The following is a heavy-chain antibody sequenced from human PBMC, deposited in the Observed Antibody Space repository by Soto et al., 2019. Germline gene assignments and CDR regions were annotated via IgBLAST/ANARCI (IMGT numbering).Heavy chain of an antibody. V-gene: IGHV3-15*01. J-gene: IGHJ6*02. Sequence: KPGGSLSLSCAASGFTFSNAWMSWVRQAPGKGLEWVGRIKSKADGGTTDYAAPVKGRFTISRDDSKNTLYLQMNSLKTEDTAVYYCRTEWELSYYYYYGMDVWGQGTTVTVSS. D-gene: IGHD1-26*01. CDR1: GFTFSNAW. CDR3: RTEWELSYYYYYGMDV. CDR2: IKSKADGGTT.